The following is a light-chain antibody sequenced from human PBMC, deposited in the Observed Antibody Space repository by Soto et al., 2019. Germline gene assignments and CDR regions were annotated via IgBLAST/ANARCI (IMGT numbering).Light chain of an antibody. CDR3: HQYGSSLLT. CDR1: QSVSSNS. CDR2: DAA. V-gene: IGKV3D-20*01. Sequence: EIVLTQSPATLSLSPGERATLACGASQSVSSNSLAWYQQKPGLAPRLLLYDAASRATGIPDRYSGSGSGTDFTLNITRLETEDSAVYYCHQYGSSLLTFGGGTKVEIK. J-gene: IGKJ4*01.